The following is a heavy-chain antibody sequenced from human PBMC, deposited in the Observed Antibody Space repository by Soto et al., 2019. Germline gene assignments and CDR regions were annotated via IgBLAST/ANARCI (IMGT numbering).Heavy chain of an antibody. J-gene: IGHJ5*02. V-gene: IGHV3-21*01. D-gene: IGHD3-22*01. Sequence: GGSLRLSCAASGFTFSSYSMNWVRQAPGKGLEWVSSISSSSSYIYYADSVKGRFTISRDNAKNSLYLQMNSLRAEDTAVYYCARLTMIASHRWFDPWGQGTLVTVSS. CDR1: GFTFSSYS. CDR3: ARLTMIASHRWFDP. CDR2: ISSSSSYI.